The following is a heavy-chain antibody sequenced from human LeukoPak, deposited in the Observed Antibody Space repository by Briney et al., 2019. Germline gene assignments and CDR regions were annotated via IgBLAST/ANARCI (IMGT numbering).Heavy chain of an antibody. Sequence: ASVKVSCKASGYTFTGYYMHWVRQAPGQGLEWMGWINPNSGGTNYAQKFQGRVTMTRDTSISTAYMELSRLRSDDTAVYYCARRIVVVPAAKVGNAFDIWGQGTMVTVSS. J-gene: IGHJ3*02. CDR2: INPNSGGT. V-gene: IGHV1-2*02. D-gene: IGHD2-2*01. CDR1: GYTFTGYY. CDR3: ARRIVVVPAAKVGNAFDI.